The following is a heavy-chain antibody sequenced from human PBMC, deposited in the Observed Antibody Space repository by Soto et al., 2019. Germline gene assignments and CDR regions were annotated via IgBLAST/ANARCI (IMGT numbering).Heavy chain of an antibody. V-gene: IGHV1-69*13. CDR2: IIPIFGTA. Sequence: ASVKVSCKASGRTLSSYPISWVLQAPGQGLEWMGGIIPIFGTANYAQKFQGRVTITADESTSTAYMELSSLRSEDTAVYYCARDPPSVYYDSIGSGDFDIWGQGTPLTLS. CDR1: GRTLSSYP. CDR3: ARDPPSVYYDSIGSGDFDI. J-gene: IGHJ3*02. D-gene: IGHD3-22*01.